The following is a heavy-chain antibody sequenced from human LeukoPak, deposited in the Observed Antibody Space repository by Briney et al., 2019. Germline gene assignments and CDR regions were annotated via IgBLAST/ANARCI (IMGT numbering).Heavy chain of an antibody. CDR1: GFTVRTNY. Sequence: PGGSLRLPCAASGFTVRTNYMSWVRQAPGKGLEWVSIIFSGGSTYYADSVKGRFTVSRDNYRNTLYLQMSSLRAEDMAMYYCVRDRGSGSYGYFQNWGQSTLVTVSS. J-gene: IGHJ1*01. D-gene: IGHD3-10*01. CDR3: VRDRGSGSYGYFQN. V-gene: IGHV3-53*01. CDR2: IFSGGST.